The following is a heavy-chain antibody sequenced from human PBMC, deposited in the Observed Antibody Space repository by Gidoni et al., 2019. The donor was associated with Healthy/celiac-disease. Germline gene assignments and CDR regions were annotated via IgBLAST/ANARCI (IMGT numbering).Heavy chain of an antibody. V-gene: IGHV3-11*05. CDR1: GFTFSDYY. D-gene: IGHD2-15*01. CDR3: AREIVVVVAATWRNYGMDV. Sequence: QVQLVESGGVLVKPGGSLRLASAASGFTFSDYYLSWIRQAPGKGLEWVSYISSSSSYTNYADSVKGRFTISRDNAKNSLYLQMNSLRAEDTAVYYCAREIVVVVAATWRNYGMDVWGQGTTVTVSS. J-gene: IGHJ6*02. CDR2: ISSSSSYT.